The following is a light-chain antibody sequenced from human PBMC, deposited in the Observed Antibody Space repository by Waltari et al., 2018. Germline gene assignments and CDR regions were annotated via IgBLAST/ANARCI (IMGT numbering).Light chain of an antibody. V-gene: IGLV2-14*01. CDR1: SSDVGGYNY. J-gene: IGLJ2*01. CDR2: EVS. CDR3: SSYTSSSTPVI. Sequence: QSALTQPASVSGSPGQSITISCTGTSSDVGGYNYVACYQQHPGTAPKLVFCEVSNRPSGFSNRFSASKSGNTASLTISGLQAEDEADYYCSSYTSSSTPVIFGGGTKLTVL.